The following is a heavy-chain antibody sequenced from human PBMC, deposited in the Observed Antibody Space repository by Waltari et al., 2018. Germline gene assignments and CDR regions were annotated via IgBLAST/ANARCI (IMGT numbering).Heavy chain of an antibody. CDR1: GYTLTELS. Sequence: QVQLVQSGAEVKKPGASVKVSCKVSGYTLTELSMHWVRQAPGQGLEWMGGFDPEDCETIYAQKFQRRVTMTENTSTDTAYMELSSLRSEDTAVYYCATLSRRYYGMDVWGQGTTVTVSS. J-gene: IGHJ6*02. CDR3: ATLSRRYYGMDV. V-gene: IGHV1-24*01. CDR2: FDPEDCET.